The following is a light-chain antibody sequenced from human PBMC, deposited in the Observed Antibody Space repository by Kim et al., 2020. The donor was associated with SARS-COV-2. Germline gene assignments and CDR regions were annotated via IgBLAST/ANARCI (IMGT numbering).Light chain of an antibody. Sequence: QSALTQPASVSGSPGQSITFSCTGTSSDVGGYNYVSWYQQHPGKAPKLMIYDVTNRPSGVSNRFSGSKSGNTASLTISGLQAEDEADYYCSSYTSSSPLDFGTGTKVTVL. J-gene: IGLJ1*01. V-gene: IGLV2-14*03. CDR2: DVT. CDR1: SSDVGGYNY. CDR3: SSYTSSSPLD.